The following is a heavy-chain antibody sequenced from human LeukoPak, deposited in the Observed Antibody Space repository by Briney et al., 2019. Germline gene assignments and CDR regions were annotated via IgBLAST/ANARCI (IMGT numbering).Heavy chain of an antibody. V-gene: IGHV3-66*01. CDR3: ARDRGGSRSDC. CDR2: IYSGGTT. CDR1: GFTVSTNY. J-gene: IGHJ4*02. D-gene: IGHD6-13*01. Sequence: GGSLRLSCAASGFTVSTNYMSWVRQAPGKGLEWVSVIYSGGTTYYADSVKGRFTISRDNSKNTLYLQMNSLRAEDTAVYYCARDRGGSRSDCWGQGTLVTVSP.